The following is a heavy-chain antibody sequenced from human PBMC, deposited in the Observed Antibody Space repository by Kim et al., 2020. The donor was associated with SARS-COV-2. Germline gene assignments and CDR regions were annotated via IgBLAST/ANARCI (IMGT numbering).Heavy chain of an antibody. D-gene: IGHD5-18*01. CDR3: ARDRYSYGYSLLDY. J-gene: IGHJ4*02. Sequence: AQGFTGRFVFSLDTSVSTAYLQISSLKAEDTAVYYCARDRYSYGYSLLDYWGQGTLVTVSS. V-gene: IGHV7-4-1*02.